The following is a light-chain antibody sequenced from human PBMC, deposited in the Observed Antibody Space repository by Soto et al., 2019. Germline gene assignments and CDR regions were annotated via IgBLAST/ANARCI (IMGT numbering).Light chain of an antibody. CDR2: GAS. V-gene: IGKV3-20*01. Sequence: EIVLTQSPGTLSLSPGERATLSCRASQSVSSSYLAWYQQKPGQAPRLLIYGASSRATDIPDRFSGSGSGTDFNLTISRLEPEDFAVYYCQQYGDSPRTFGQGTKVEIK. J-gene: IGKJ1*01. CDR1: QSVSSSY. CDR3: QQYGDSPRT.